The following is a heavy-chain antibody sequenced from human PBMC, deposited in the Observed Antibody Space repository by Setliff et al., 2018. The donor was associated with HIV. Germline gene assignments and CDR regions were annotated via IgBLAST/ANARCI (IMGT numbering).Heavy chain of an antibody. D-gene: IGHD3-22*01. Sequence: PGGSLRLSCAASGFTFSSYAMSWVRQAPGKGLEWVSAISGSGGSTYYADSVKGRFTISRDNSKNTLYLQMNSLRAEDTAVYYCAKERNPYYYDRVEGFDICGQGTMVTVSS. V-gene: IGHV3-23*01. CDR1: GFTFSSYA. J-gene: IGHJ3*02. CDR2: ISGSGGST. CDR3: AKERNPYYYDRVEGFDI.